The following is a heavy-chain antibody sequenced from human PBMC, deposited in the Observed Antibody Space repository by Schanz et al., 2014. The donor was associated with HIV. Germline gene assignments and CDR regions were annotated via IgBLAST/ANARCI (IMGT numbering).Heavy chain of an antibody. J-gene: IGHJ4*02. D-gene: IGHD2-15*01. V-gene: IGHV1-69*06. CDR1: GGTFISYA. CDR3: ARGRFCSGDSCYHDY. CDR2: IIPNFGTS. Sequence: QVQLVQSGAEVKKPGSSVRVSCKASGGTFISYAVSWVRQAPGQGLEWMGGIIPNFGTSNYAQKFQGRVTMTRNTSINTAYMELSSLRSEDTAVYYCARGRFCSGDSCYHDYWGQGTLVTVSS.